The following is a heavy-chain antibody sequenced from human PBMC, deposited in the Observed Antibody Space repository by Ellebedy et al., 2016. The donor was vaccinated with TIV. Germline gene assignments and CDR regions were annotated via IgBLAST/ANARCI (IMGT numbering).Heavy chain of an antibody. J-gene: IGHJ1*01. Sequence: GGSLRLXCAASGFTFNKYYINWIRQAQGKGLEWVSYTSSNGTMKYYADSVKGRFTVSRDNAKNSLTLQMNNLRAEDTALYFCAVGLLQHWGQGTPVTVSS. CDR1: GFTFNKYY. CDR2: TSSNGTMK. D-gene: IGHD3-10*01. V-gene: IGHV3-11*01. CDR3: AVGLLQH.